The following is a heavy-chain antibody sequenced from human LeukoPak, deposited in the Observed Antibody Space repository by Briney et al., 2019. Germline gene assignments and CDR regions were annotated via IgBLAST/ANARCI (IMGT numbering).Heavy chain of an antibody. V-gene: IGHV3-23*01. D-gene: IGHD5-18*01. CDR2: ISGSGGST. Sequence: PGXXLRLSCAASGFTFSSYAMSWVRQAPGKGLEWVSAISGSGGSTYSAYSLKRRFTISRDNSKNTLYLQMNSLRAEDTAVYYCAKEGYSYGLYYFDYWGQGTLVTVSS. CDR1: GFTFSSYA. CDR3: AKEGYSYGLYYFDY. J-gene: IGHJ4*02.